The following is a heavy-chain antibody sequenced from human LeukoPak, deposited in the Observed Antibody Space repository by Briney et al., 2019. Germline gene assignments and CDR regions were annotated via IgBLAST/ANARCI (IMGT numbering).Heavy chain of an antibody. Sequence: GASVKVSCKASGYTFTGYYMHWVRQAPGQGLEWMGWINPNSGGTNYAQKFQGRVTMTRDTSISTAYMELSRLRSDDTAVHYCARIQERYCSSTSCLGPWGYWGQETLVTVSS. CDR1: GYTFTGYY. CDR2: INPNSGGT. J-gene: IGHJ4*02. V-gene: IGHV1-2*02. D-gene: IGHD2-2*01. CDR3: ARIQERYCSSTSCLGPWGY.